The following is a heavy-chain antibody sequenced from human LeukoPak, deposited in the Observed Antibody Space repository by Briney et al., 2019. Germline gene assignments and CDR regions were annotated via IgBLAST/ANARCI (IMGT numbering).Heavy chain of an antibody. D-gene: IGHD5-18*01. CDR2: INHSGST. J-gene: IGHJ3*02. Sequence: KPSETLSLTCAVYGGSFSGYYWSWIRQPPGKGLEWIGEINHSGSTNYNPSLKSRVTISVDTSKNQFSLKLSSVTAADTAVYYCARGQKGVDTAMVSHAFDIWGQGTMVTVSS. V-gene: IGHV4-34*01. CDR3: ARGQKGVDTAMVSHAFDI. CDR1: GGSFSGYY.